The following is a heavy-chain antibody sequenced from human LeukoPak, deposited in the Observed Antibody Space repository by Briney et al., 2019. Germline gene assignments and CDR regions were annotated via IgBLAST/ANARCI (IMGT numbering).Heavy chain of an antibody. Sequence: SVKVSCKASGGTFSSYAISWVRQAPGQGLEWMGRIIPILGIANYAQKFQGKVTITADKSTCTAYMELSSLRSEDTAVYYCASQLYSLGLVYWGQGTLVTVSS. CDR1: GGTFSSYA. CDR3: ASQLYSLGLVY. CDR2: IIPILGIA. V-gene: IGHV1-69*04. D-gene: IGHD5-18*01. J-gene: IGHJ4*02.